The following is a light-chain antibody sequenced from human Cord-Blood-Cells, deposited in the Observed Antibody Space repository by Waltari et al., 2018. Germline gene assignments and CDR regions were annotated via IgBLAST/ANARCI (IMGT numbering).Light chain of an antibody. J-gene: IGLJ3*02. CDR2: EDN. CDR1: SGSIASNY. V-gene: IGLV6-57*01. CDR3: QSYASSNSLV. Sequence: NFMLTQPHSVSESPGKTVTISCTLSSGSIASNYVQWYQQRPGSSPTTVIYEDNKRPARVPVRFSGAIDSSSNSASLTISGLKTEDEADYDCQSYASSNSLVFGGGTKLTVL.